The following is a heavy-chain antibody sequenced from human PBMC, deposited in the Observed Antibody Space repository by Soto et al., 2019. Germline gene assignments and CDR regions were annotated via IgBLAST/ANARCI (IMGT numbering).Heavy chain of an antibody. CDR1: GGSISSSSYY. V-gene: IGHV4-39*07. CDR3: ARGLAVAYFDY. Sequence: SETLSLTCTVSGGSISSSSYYWGWIRQPPGKGLEWIGSIYYSGSTYYNPSLKSRVTISVDTSKNQFSLKLSSVTAADTAVYYCARGLAVAYFDYWGQGTLVTVSS. CDR2: IYYSGST. J-gene: IGHJ4*02. D-gene: IGHD6-19*01.